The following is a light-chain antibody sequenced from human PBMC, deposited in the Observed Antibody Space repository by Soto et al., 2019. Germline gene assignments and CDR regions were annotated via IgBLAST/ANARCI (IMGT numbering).Light chain of an antibody. J-gene: IGKJ2*01. V-gene: IGKV1-5*01. CDR2: DAS. CDR3: YKHKTSYE. Sequence: DIQLTQSPSSLSASLRDRITITSRASQSIGSWLAWYQQKTGKAPQLLIYDASCLEGGVPSRFSGSGSGTEFTLTISSLQHDDFANYYFYKHKTSYEFG. CDR1: QSIGSW.